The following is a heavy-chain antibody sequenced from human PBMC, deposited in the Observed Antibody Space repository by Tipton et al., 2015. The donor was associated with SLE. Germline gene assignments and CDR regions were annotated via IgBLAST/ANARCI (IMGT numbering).Heavy chain of an antibody. Sequence: TLSLTCTVSGGSISSYYWSWIRQPPGKGLEWTGYIYYSGSTNYNPSLKSRVTISVDTSKNQFSLKLSSVTAADTALYYCARAFYYDFWTSYPYKQALKTYYFDNWGQGILVTVSS. D-gene: IGHD3-3*01. CDR2: IYYSGST. V-gene: IGHV4-59*08. J-gene: IGHJ4*02. CDR1: GGSISSYY. CDR3: ARAFYYDFWTSYPYKQALKTYYFDN.